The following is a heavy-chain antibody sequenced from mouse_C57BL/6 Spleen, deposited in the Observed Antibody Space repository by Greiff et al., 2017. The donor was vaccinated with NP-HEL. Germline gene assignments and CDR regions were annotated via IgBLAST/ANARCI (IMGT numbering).Heavy chain of an antibody. CDR1: GYTFTSYW. Sequence: QVQLQQPGAELVMPGASVKLSCKASGYTFTSYWMHWVKQRPGQGLEWIGEIDPSDSYTNYNQKFKGKSTLTVDKSSSTAYMQLSSLTSEDSAVYYCARSGDSLSMDYWGQGTSVTVSS. D-gene: IGHD3-1*01. V-gene: IGHV1-69*01. J-gene: IGHJ4*01. CDR3: ARSGDSLSMDY. CDR2: IDPSDSYT.